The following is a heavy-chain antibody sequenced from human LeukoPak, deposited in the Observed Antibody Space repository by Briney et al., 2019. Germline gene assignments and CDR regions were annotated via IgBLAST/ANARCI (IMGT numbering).Heavy chain of an antibody. Sequence: SETLSLTCTVSGGSISSGGYYWSWIRQHPGKGLEWIGYIYYSGSTYYNPSLKSRVTISVDTSKNQSSLKLSSVTAADTAVYYCARGYGDRWYFDYWGQGTLVTVSS. J-gene: IGHJ4*02. CDR2: IYYSGST. D-gene: IGHD4-17*01. CDR1: GGSISSGGYY. V-gene: IGHV4-31*03. CDR3: ARGYGDRWYFDY.